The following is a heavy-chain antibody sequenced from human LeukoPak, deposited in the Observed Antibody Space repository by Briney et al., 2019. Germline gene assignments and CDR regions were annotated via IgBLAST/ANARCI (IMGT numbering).Heavy chain of an antibody. D-gene: IGHD3-9*01. CDR1: GGSISSSSYY. J-gene: IGHJ6*03. Sequence: SETLSLTCTVSGGSISSSSYYWGWIRQPPGKGLEWIGEIYHSGSTNYNPSLKSRVTISVDKSKNQFSLKLSSVTAADTAVYYCARVDSLGYYYMDVWGKGTTVTVSS. CDR3: ARVDSLGYYYMDV. CDR2: IYHSGST. V-gene: IGHV4-39*07.